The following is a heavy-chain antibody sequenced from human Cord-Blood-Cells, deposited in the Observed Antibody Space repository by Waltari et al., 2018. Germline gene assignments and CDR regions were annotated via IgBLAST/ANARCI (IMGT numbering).Heavy chain of an antibody. CDR3: ARGSKSGSYYFDY. CDR1: GYTFPSYD. CDR2: MNPNSGNT. V-gene: IGHV1-8*03. D-gene: IGHD1-26*01. J-gene: IGHJ4*02. Sequence: QVQLVQSGAEVKKPGASVKVSCTASGYTFPSYDINWVGQATGQGLEWIGWMNPNSGNTGYAQKFQGRVTITRNTSISTAYMELSSLRSEDTAVYYCARGSKSGSYYFDYWGQGTLVTVSS.